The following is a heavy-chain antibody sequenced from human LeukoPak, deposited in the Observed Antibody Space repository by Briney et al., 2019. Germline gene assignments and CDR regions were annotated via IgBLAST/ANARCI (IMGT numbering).Heavy chain of an antibody. CDR3: ARGPRNVLGVPLDY. CDR2: INHSGST. V-gene: IGHV4-34*01. J-gene: IGHJ4*02. CDR1: GGSFSGYY. D-gene: IGHD3-16*01. Sequence: PSETLSLTCAVYGGSFSGYYWSWIRQPPGKGLEWIGEINHSGSTNYNPSLKSRVTISVDTSKNQFSLKLSPVTAADTAVYYCARGPRNVLGVPLDYWGQGTLVTVSS.